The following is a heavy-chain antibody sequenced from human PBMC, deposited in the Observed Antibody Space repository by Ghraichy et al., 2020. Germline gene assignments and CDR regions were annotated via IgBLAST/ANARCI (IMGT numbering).Heavy chain of an antibody. Sequence: SATLSLTCTVSGGSISNYYWSWIRQPPGKGLEWIGYIYYSGTTNYNPSLKSRVTISVDTSKNRFSLKLSSVTAADTAVYYCARVGGYPWYFDYWGQGTLVTVSS. J-gene: IGHJ4*02. V-gene: IGHV4-59*01. D-gene: IGHD3-22*01. CDR3: ARVGGYPWYFDY. CDR1: GGSISNYY. CDR2: IYYSGTT.